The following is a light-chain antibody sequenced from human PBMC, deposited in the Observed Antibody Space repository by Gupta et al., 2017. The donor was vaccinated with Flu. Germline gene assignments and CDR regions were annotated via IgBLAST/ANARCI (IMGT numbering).Light chain of an antibody. CDR3: SSYTSSSTLWV. J-gene: IGLJ3*02. Sequence: ALTQPASVSGSPGQSITISCTGTSSDVGGYNYVSWYQQHPGKAPKLMIYEVSNRPSGVSNRFSGSKSGNTASLTISGLQAEDEADYYCSSYTSSSTLWVFGGGTKLTVL. CDR1: SSDVGGYNY. V-gene: IGLV2-14*01. CDR2: EVS.